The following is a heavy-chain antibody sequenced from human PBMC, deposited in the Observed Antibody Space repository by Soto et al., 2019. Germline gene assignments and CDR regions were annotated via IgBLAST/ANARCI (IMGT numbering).Heavy chain of an antibody. CDR2: TYYRSNWRH. CDR1: GDSVSSNTAA. CDR3: ERGVAGSGFDL. J-gene: IGHJ4*02. V-gene: IGHV6-1*01. Sequence: PSQTLSLTCAISGDSVSSNTAAWNWIRSSPSRGLEWLGRTYYRSNWRHDYAVSVKSRITVNPDTSKNHFSLQLNSVTPDDTAVYYCERGVAGSGFDLWGQGTRVIVSS. D-gene: IGHD6-19*01.